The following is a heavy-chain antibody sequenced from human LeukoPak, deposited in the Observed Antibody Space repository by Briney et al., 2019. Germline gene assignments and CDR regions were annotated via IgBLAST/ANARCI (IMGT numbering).Heavy chain of an antibody. CDR3: AKDSRLWDTARRTNYMDV. D-gene: IGHD5-18*01. V-gene: IGHV3-23*01. J-gene: IGHJ6*03. Sequence: GGSLRLSCAASGFTFSSYAMSWVRQAPGKGLEWVSAISGSGGSTYYADSVKGRFTISRDNSKNTLYLQMNSLRAEDTAVYYCAKDSRLWDTARRTNYMDVWGKGTTVTVSS. CDR2: ISGSGGST. CDR1: GFTFSSYA.